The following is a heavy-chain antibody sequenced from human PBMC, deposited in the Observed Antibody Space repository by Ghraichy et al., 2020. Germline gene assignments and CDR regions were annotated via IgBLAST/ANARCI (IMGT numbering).Heavy chain of an antibody. D-gene: IGHD3-22*01. CDR1: GDSINSACY. CDR2: ISQTGRT. J-gene: IGHJ3*02. Sequence: GSLRLSCTVSGDSINSACYWGWIRQPPGKGLEWIGTISQTGRTYYNPSLWSRVTISIDTSKNQFSLKLGSVTAADTAVYYCARDCNYYDSTGYSKRAFDIWSQGTMVTVSS. V-gene: IGHV4-38-2*02. CDR3: ARDCNYYDSTGYSKRAFDI.